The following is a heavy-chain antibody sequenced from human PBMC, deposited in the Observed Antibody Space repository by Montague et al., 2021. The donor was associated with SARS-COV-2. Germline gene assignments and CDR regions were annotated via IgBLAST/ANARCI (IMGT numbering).Heavy chain of an antibody. D-gene: IGHD3-10*01. CDR2: IYYGGST. J-gene: IGHJ4*02. Sequence: SETLSLTRAVSGGSISNSAYYWGWIRQPPGKGLEWIGSIYYGGSTYRNPSLKSRVTISVDTSKNQFSLKLNSVTAADTAVYYCASQGLYYYSSGSNDYWGQGTPVTVSS. V-gene: IGHV4-39*01. CDR1: GGSISNSAYY. CDR3: ASQGLYYYSSGSNDY.